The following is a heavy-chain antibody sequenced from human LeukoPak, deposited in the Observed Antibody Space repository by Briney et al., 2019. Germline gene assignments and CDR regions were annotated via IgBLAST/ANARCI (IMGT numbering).Heavy chain of an antibody. CDR1: GFTFSSYS. D-gene: IGHD2-2*02. CDR2: IRYDGSNK. CDR3: AKDSPRYCSSTSCYIGFDY. J-gene: IGHJ3*01. V-gene: IGHV3-30*02. Sequence: GGSLRLSCAASGFTFSSYSMNWVRQAPGKGLEWVAFIRYDGSNKYYADSVKGRFTISRDNSKNTLYLQMNSLRAEDTAVYYCAKDSPRYCSSTSCYIGFDYWGQGTMVTVSS.